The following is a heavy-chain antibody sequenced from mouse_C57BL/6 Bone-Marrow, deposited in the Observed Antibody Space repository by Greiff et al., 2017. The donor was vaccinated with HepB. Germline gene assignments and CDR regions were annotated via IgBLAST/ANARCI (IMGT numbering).Heavy chain of an antibody. V-gene: IGHV1-64*01. CDR1: GYTFTSYW. J-gene: IGHJ2*01. Sequence: QVQLQQPGAKLVKPGASVKLSCKASGYTFTSYWMHWVKQRPGQGLEWIGMIHPNSGSTNYNEKFKSKATLTVDKSSSTAYMQLSSLTSEDSAVYYCARMGAYGSSFYFDYWGQGTTLTVSS. D-gene: IGHD1-1*01. CDR2: IHPNSGST. CDR3: ARMGAYGSSFYFDY.